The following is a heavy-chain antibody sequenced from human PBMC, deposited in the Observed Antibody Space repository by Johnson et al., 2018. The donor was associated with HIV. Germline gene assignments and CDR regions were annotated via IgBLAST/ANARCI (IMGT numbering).Heavy chain of an antibody. D-gene: IGHD6-6*01. CDR1: GFTFSHNW. CDR2: INHDVSAI. J-gene: IGHJ3*02. Sequence: VQLVESGGDLVQPGGSLRLSCIGSGFTFSHNWMSWVRQAPGKGPEWVANINHDVSAIHYVDSVKGRFTISRDNAKNSLYLQMNSLRAEDTAVYYCAKDMAARTFDAFDIWGQGTMVTVSS. CDR3: AKDMAARTFDAFDI. V-gene: IGHV3-7*01.